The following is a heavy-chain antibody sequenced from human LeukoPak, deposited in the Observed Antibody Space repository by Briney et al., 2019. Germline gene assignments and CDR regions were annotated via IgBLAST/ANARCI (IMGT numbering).Heavy chain of an antibody. Sequence: GASVKVSCKASGGTFSSYAISWVRQAPGQGLEWMGGIIPIFGTANYAQKFQGRVTITADKSTSTAYMELSSLRSEDMAVYYCARDGYCSGGSCYPGYYYYYMDVWGKGTTVTVSS. D-gene: IGHD2-15*01. CDR1: GGTFSSYA. CDR3: ARDGYCSGGSCYPGYYYYYMDV. J-gene: IGHJ6*03. CDR2: IIPIFGTA. V-gene: IGHV1-69*06.